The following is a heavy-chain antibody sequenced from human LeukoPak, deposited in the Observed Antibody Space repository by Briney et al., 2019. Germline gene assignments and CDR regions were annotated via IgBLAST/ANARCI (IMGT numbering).Heavy chain of an antibody. D-gene: IGHD2-15*01. Sequence: ASVKVSCKTSGYSFILYGISWVRQAPGQGLEWMGWINPNSGGTNYAQKFQGRITMTRDTSISTAYMELSRLRSDDTAVYYCAREFTVGYCSGGSCSAATDAFDIWGQGTMVTVSS. J-gene: IGHJ3*02. V-gene: IGHV1-2*02. CDR2: INPNSGGT. CDR1: GYSFILYG. CDR3: AREFTVGYCSGGSCSAATDAFDI.